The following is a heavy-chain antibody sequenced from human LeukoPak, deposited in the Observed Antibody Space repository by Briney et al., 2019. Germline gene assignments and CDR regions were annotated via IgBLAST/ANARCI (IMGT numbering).Heavy chain of an antibody. V-gene: IGHV3-49*04. CDR1: GFTFGDYA. CDR3: TRDLCSSTSCYAPFDY. CDR2: IRSKAYGGTT. J-gene: IGHJ4*02. D-gene: IGHD2-2*01. Sequence: GGSLRLSCTASGFTFGDYAMSWGRQAPGKGRECVAFIRSKAYGGTTEYAASVKGRFTISRDDSKSIAYLQMNSLKTEDTAVYYCTRDLCSSTSCYAPFDYWGQGTLVTVSS.